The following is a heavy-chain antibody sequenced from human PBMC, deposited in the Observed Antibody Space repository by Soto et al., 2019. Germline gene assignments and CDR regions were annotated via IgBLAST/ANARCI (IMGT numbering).Heavy chain of an antibody. CDR2: FNPNSGDT. CDR1: GYTLSDYY. Sequence: QAQLVQSGAEVKKPGASVKVSCKASGYTLSDYYMQWVRQAPGQGLEWMGWFNPNSGDTNYAQKFQGRVTMTRDTSIATAYMELSSLKSDDTAVYYCAREGGGIAAAGADNDAFDIWGQGTMVTVSS. J-gene: IGHJ3*02. CDR3: AREGGGIAAAGADNDAFDI. V-gene: IGHV1-2*02. D-gene: IGHD6-13*01.